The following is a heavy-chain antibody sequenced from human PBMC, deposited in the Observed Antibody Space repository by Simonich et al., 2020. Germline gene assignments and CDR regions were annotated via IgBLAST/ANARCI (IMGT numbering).Heavy chain of an antibody. CDR3: ASSKRGYNWNDFDY. Sequence: QVQLVQSGAEVKKPGASVKVSCKASGYTFTGYYMHWVRQAPGQGLEWKGVNNPNSGGTNYAQKVQGRVTMTRDTSISTAYMELSRLRSDDTAVYYCASSKRGYNWNDFDYWGQGTLVTVSS. CDR2: NNPNSGGT. J-gene: IGHJ4*02. D-gene: IGHD1-1*01. CDR1: GYTFTGYY. V-gene: IGHV1-2*02.